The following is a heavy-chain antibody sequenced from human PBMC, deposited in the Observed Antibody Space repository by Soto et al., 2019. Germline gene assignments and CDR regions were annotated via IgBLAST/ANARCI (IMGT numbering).Heavy chain of an antibody. J-gene: IGHJ6*02. CDR3: ARQGSNEYYYYGMDV. Sequence: QVQLVQSGAEVKKPGSSVKVSCKASGGTFSSYAINWGRQAPGHGLEWMGGIIRIFGTPDYAQRFQGRVTITADESTSTAYMELSSLSSEDTAVYYCARQGSNEYYYYGMDVWGQGTTVTVSS. D-gene: IGHD3-10*01. V-gene: IGHV1-69*12. CDR2: IIRIFGTP. CDR1: GGTFSSYA.